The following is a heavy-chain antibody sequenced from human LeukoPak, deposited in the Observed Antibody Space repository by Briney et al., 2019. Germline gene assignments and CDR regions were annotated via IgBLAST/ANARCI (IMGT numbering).Heavy chain of an antibody. V-gene: IGHV3-48*01. J-gene: IGHJ4*02. Sequence: GGSLRLSCAASGFTFSSYSMNWVRQAPGKGLEWVSYISSSSSTIYYADSVKGRFTVSRDNAKNSLYLQMNTLRAEDTAVYYCARLTRQLSGSSNDYWGQGTLVTVSS. CDR2: ISSSSSTI. D-gene: IGHD3-10*01. CDR1: GFTFSSYS. CDR3: ARLTRQLSGSSNDY.